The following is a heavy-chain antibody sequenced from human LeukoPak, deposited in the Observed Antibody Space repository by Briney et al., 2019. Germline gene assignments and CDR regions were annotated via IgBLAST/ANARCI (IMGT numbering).Heavy chain of an antibody. Sequence: GRSLRLSCAASGFTFSSYGMHWVRQAPGKGLEWVAVISYAGSNKYYADSVKGRFTISRDNSKNTLYLQMNSLRAEDTAVYYCAKDRGLRYFDWLLDYWGQGTLVTVSP. D-gene: IGHD3-9*01. J-gene: IGHJ4*02. V-gene: IGHV3-30*18. CDR3: AKDRGLRYFDWLLDY. CDR2: ISYAGSNK. CDR1: GFTFSSYG.